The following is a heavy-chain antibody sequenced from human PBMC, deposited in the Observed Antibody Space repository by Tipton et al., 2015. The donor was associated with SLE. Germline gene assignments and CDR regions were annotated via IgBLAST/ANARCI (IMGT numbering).Heavy chain of an antibody. CDR3: ARDSIIFRGVGGFDY. V-gene: IGHV4-34*01. D-gene: IGHD3-10*01. CDR2: INHSGST. Sequence: TLSLTCAVYGGSFSSFYWSWIRQPPGKGLEWIGEINHSGSTSYNPSLKSRVTISVDRSKNQFSLKLTSVTAADTSVYYCARDSIIFRGVGGFDYWGQGTLVTVSS. CDR1: GGSFSSFY. J-gene: IGHJ4*02.